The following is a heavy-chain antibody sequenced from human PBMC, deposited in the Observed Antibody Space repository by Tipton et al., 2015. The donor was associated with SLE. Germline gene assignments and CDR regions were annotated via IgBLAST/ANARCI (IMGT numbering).Heavy chain of an antibody. CDR2: LYISGST. CDR3: ARDALKGMDV. J-gene: IGHJ6*02. CDR1: GGSFSGYY. Sequence: TLSLTCAVYGGSFSGYYWSWIRQPPGKALEWIGRLYISGSTNINPSLKSRVTISLDTSKNQFSLRLTSVTAADTAVYYCARDALKGMDVWGQGTTVTVSS. V-gene: IGHV4-34*11.